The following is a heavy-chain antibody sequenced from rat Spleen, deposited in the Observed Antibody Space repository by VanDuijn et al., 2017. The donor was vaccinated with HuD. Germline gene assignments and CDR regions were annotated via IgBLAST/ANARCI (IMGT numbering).Heavy chain of an antibody. CDR3: VRQDTSGYSNWFAY. V-gene: IGHV5-25*01. CDR1: GFTFSDYY. CDR2: ISPSGVT. Sequence: EVQLVESDGGLVQPGRSLKLSCAASGFTFSDYYMAWVRQAPTKGLEWVSSISPSGVTYYRDSVKGRFTVSRENAKSTLYFLMDSLRCEDTATYYCVRQDTSGYSNWFAYWGQGALVTVSS. J-gene: IGHJ3*01. D-gene: IGHD4-3*01.